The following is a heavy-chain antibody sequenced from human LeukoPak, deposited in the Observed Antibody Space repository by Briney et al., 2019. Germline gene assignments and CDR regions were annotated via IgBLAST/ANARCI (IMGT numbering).Heavy chain of an antibody. CDR2: IYYSGST. D-gene: IGHD6-19*01. J-gene: IGHJ4*02. V-gene: IGHV4-59*01. Sequence: SETLSLTCTVSGGSISSYYRSWIRQPPGKGLEWIGYIYYSGSTNYNPSLKSRVTISVDTSKNQFSLKLSSVTAADTAVYYCARQWLVTYYFDYWGQGTLVTVSS. CDR3: ARQWLVTYYFDY. CDR1: GGSISSYY.